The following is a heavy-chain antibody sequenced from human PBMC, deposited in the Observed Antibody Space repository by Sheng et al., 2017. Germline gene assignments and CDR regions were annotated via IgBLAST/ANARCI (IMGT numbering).Heavy chain of an antibody. Sequence: VQLVESGGGVVKPGGSLRLSCASSGFSFFDFTMNWVRQGPGKGLEWVSTITTGSEKMYYADSVKGRFTVSRDNAKGSLDLQMDSLRVEDTGVYFCVRGNVGATSGMGVWGQGTTVIVSS. V-gene: IGHV3-21*01. D-gene: IGHD1-26*01. CDR3: VRGNVGATSGMGV. CDR1: GFSFFDFT. J-gene: IGHJ6*02. CDR2: ITTGSEKM.